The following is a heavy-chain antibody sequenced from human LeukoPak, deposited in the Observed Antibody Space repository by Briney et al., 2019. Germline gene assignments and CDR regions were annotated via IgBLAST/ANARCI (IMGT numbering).Heavy chain of an antibody. Sequence: SETLSLTCTVSGGSISSGGYYWSWIRQHPGKGLEWIGYIYYSGSTYYNPSLKSRVTISVDTSKNQFSLKLSSVTAADTAVYYCAQSLASRTYYYYYYMDVWGNGTTVTVSS. D-gene: IGHD2-15*01. CDR2: IYYSGST. CDR1: GGSISSGGYY. J-gene: IGHJ6*03. CDR3: AQSLASRTYYYYYYMDV. V-gene: IGHV4-31*03.